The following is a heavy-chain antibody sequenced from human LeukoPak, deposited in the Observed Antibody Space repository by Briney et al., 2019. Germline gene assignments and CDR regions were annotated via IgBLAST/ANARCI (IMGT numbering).Heavy chain of an antibody. Sequence: GGSLRLSCAASGFTFSSYAMSWVRHALGKGLEWVSGISGSGGTTYSADSVKGRVTISRENSQNTLYLRMNSLRAEDTAVYYCAKGRTKAYGSGSYKDYWGQGTLVTVSS. V-gene: IGHV3-23*01. CDR2: ISGSGGTT. CDR1: GFTFSSYA. J-gene: IGHJ4*02. CDR3: AKGRTKAYGSGSYKDY. D-gene: IGHD3-10*01.